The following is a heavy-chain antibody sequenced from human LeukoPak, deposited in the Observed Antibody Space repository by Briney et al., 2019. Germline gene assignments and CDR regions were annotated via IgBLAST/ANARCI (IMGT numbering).Heavy chain of an antibody. CDR2: IYYSGST. V-gene: IGHV4-59*01. J-gene: IGHJ5*02. CDR1: GGSISSYY. Sequence: SETLSLTCTVSGGSISSYYRSWIRQPPGKGLEWIGYIYYSGSTNYNPSLKSRVTISVDTSKNQFSLKLSSVTAADTAVYYCARGIAARPDSWFDPWGQGTLVTVSS. CDR3: ARGIAARPDSWFDP. D-gene: IGHD6-6*01.